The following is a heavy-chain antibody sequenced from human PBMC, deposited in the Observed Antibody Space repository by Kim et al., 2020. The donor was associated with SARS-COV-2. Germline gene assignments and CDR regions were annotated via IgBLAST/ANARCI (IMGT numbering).Heavy chain of an antibody. Sequence: YNRGRTNYNPSLQSRVTMLVDMSKHQFSLKLSSVTAADTAVYYCASALGHWGQGTLVTVSS. D-gene: IGHD3-16*02. CDR2: YNRGRT. CDR3: ASALGH. J-gene: IGHJ4*02. V-gene: IGHV4-4*07.